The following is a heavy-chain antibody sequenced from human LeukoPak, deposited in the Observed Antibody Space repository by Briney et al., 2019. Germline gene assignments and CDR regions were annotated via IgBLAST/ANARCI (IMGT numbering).Heavy chain of an antibody. J-gene: IGHJ6*03. D-gene: IGHD6-19*01. CDR2: IRYDGNNK. Sequence: GGSLRLSCAASGFTFSSYGMYWVRQAPGKGLEWVAFIRYDGNNKYYADSVKGRFTISRDNSKNTLYLQMNSLSSEDTAVYYCAKDPYSSGWYYFYYMDVWGKGTTVTVSS. CDR1: GFTFSSYG. CDR3: AKDPYSSGWYYFYYMDV. V-gene: IGHV3-30*02.